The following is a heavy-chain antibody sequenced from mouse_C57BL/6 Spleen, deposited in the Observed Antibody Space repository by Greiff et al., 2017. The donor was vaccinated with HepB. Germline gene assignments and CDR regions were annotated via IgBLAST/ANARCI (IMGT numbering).Heavy chain of an antibody. CDR3: ARDGVYADYAMDY. Sequence: QVQLQQSGAELVRPGTSVKVSCKASGYAFPNYLIEWVKQRPGQGLEWIGVINPGSGGTNYNEKFKGKATLTADKSSSTAYMQLSSLTSEDSAVYFCARDGVYADYAMDYWGQGTSVTVSS. D-gene: IGHD1-1*01. J-gene: IGHJ4*01. CDR2: INPGSGGT. V-gene: IGHV1-54*01. CDR1: GYAFPNYL.